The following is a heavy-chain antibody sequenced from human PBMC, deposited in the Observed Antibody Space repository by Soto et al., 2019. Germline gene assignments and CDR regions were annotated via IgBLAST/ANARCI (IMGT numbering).Heavy chain of an antibody. CDR2: ISPNSGDT. V-gene: IGHV1-2*02. CDR3: ARKYCGSHSCHNWFAS. Sequence: ASVKVSCKAAGYIFTDYYINWVRQAPGRGLEWVGWISPNSGDTNYAQKFQGRVTMTTDTSITTAYMELSRLRSDDTAVYYCARKYCGSHSCHNWFASWGQGAFVTVSS. CDR1: GYIFTDYY. D-gene: IGHD2-2*01. J-gene: IGHJ5*01.